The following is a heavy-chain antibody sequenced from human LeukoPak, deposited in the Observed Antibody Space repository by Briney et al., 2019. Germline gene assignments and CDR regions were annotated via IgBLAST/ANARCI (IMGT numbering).Heavy chain of an antibody. J-gene: IGHJ4*02. CDR2: IYYSGST. V-gene: IGHV4-39*07. CDR3: ARSAYYGDYVFDY. Sequence: PSETLSLTCTVSGGSISSSSYYWGWIRQPPGKGLEWIGSIYYSGSTYYNPSLKSRVTMSVDTSKNQFSLKLSSVTAADTAVYYCARSAYYGDYVFDYWGQGTLVTVSS. CDR1: GGSISSSSYY. D-gene: IGHD4-17*01.